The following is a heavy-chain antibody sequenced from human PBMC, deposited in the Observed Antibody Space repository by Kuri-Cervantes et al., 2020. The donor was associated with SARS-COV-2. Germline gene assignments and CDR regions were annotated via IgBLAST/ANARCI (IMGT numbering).Heavy chain of an antibody. Sequence: GSLRLSCAVYGGSSSGYYWSWIRQPPGKGLEWIGEINHSGSTNYNPSLKSRVTISVDTSKNQFSLKLSSVTAADTAVYYCARGLRWQQPHRNYYYYGMDVWGQGTTVTVSS. CDR3: ARGLRWQQPHRNYYYYGMDV. J-gene: IGHJ6*02. V-gene: IGHV4-34*01. CDR1: GGSSSGYY. D-gene: IGHD5-24*01. CDR2: INHSGST.